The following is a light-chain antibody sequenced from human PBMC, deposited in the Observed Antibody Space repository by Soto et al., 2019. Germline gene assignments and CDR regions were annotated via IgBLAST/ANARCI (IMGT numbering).Light chain of an antibody. J-gene: IGKJ4*01. CDR3: QQYGDLPIT. Sequence: EVVLTQSPGTLSLSPGERATLPCRASQSVSANYLAWYQQKPGQAPWLLISGASNRATGIPDRFSGRGSGTDFTLTINRLEPEDFAVYFCQQYGDLPITFGGGTKVEIK. V-gene: IGKV3-20*01. CDR2: GAS. CDR1: QSVSANY.